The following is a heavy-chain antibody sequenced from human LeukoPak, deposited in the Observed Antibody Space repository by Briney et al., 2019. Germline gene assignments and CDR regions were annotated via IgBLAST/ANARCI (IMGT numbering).Heavy chain of an antibody. J-gene: IGHJ4*02. CDR2: ISSDGTNE. V-gene: IGHV3-30*03. D-gene: IGHD2-2*01. CDR1: GFTFSLCG. CDR3: ARADCSSTSCKNDYQYLDY. Sequence: GGSLRLSCAASGFTFSLCGMHWVRQAPGKGLEWVALISSDGTNEYYADSVKGRFTISRDNSKNTLYLQMNSLRAEDTAVYYCARADCSSTSCKNDYQYLDYWGQGTLVTVSS.